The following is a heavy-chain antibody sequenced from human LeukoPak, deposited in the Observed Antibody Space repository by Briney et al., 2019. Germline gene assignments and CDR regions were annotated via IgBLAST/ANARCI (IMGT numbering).Heavy chain of an antibody. CDR1: GFTFSSYW. J-gene: IGHJ3*02. Sequence: GGSLRLSCAASGFTFSSYWMSWVRQAPGKGLEWVANIKQDGSEKYYVDSVKGRFTISRDNAKNSLYLQMNSLRAEDTAVYYCARRGGELEWGAFDIWGQGTMVTVSS. V-gene: IGHV3-7*01. CDR2: IKQDGSEK. D-gene: IGHD1-26*01. CDR3: ARRGGELEWGAFDI.